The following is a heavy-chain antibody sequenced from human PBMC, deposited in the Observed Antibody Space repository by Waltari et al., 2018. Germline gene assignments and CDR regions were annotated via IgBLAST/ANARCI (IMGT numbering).Heavy chain of an antibody. J-gene: IGHJ4*02. CDR1: GGDYW. V-gene: IGHV3-74*01. CDR3: TTNPPGY. CDR2: VKSDGTRP. Sequence: EVHLVDSGGGLFKSAGSLSLSCADSGGDYWMDWVRQAPGKGLMWVSRVKSDGTRPTYADSVKGRFTVSRDSANNMLYLQMNSLRAEDTAVYYCTTNPPGYWGQGTLVTVSS.